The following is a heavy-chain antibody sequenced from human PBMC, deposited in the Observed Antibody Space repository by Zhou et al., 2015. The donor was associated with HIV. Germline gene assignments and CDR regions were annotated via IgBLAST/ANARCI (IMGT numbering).Heavy chain of an antibody. CDR2: IIPILGIA. D-gene: IGHD4-17*01. CDR3: ATQEPIYGDYAGAFDI. J-gene: IGHJ3*02. CDR1: GGTFSSYT. V-gene: IGHV1-69*02. Sequence: QVQLVQSGAEVKKPGSSVKVSCKASGGTFSSYTISWVRQAPGQGLEWMGRIIPILGIANYAQKFQGRVTITADKSTSTAYMELSSLRSEDTAVYYCATQEPIYGDYAGAFDIWGQGTMVTVSS.